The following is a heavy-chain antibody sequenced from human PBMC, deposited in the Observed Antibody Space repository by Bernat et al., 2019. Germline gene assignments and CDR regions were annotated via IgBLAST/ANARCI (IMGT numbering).Heavy chain of an antibody. J-gene: IGHJ5*02. CDR2: INPSGGST. CDR1: GYTFTSYY. D-gene: IGHD3-10*01. V-gene: IGHV1-46*01. CDR3: AREGALGVQGVNLNWFDP. Sequence: VQLVQSGAEVKKPGASVKVSCKASGYTFTSYYMHWVRQAPGQGLEWMGIINPSGGSTSYAQKFQGRVTMTRDTSTSTVYMELSSLRSEDTAVYYCAREGALGVQGVNLNWFDPWGQGTLVTVYS.